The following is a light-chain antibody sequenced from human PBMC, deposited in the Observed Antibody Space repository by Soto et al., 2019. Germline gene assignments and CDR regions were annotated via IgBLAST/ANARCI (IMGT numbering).Light chain of an antibody. CDR3: QHYSSYSEA. V-gene: IGKV1-5*03. CDR2: KAS. J-gene: IGKJ1*01. Sequence: DIQMTQSPSTLSGSVGERVTLTCRASQTMSSWLAWYQQKPGKAPKLLIYKASTLKSGVPSRFSGSGSGTEFTLTISSLQPEDFATYYCQHYSSYSEAFGQGTKVDIK. CDR1: QTMSSW.